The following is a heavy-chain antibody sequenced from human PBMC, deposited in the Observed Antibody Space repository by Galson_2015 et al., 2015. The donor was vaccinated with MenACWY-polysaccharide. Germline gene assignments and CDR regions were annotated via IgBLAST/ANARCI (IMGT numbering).Heavy chain of an antibody. Sequence: SLRLSCAASGFTFSNYYMSWVRQAPGRELEWLGNIKQDGSDQYYVGSVRGRFTFSRDNAKNLLYLQMNSLRDEDTAVYYCAKDRHWKHFDCWGQGTLVTVSS. D-gene: IGHD1-1*01. J-gene: IGHJ4*02. CDR3: AKDRHWKHFDC. V-gene: IGHV3-7*04. CDR2: IKQDGSDQ. CDR1: GFTFSNYY.